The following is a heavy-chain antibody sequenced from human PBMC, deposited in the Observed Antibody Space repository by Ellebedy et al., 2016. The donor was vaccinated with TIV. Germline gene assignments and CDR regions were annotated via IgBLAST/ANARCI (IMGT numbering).Heavy chain of an antibody. CDR3: ARTRGYNYGYGYYYGMDV. Sequence: MPSETLSLTCNVSSYSMRTYYWNRIRQFPGKGLEWIGYIYYTGSTKYNPSLKSRVTISVDTSKNQFSLKLNSVTAADTAVYYCARTRGYNYGYGYYYGMDVWGQGTTVTVSS. J-gene: IGHJ6*02. D-gene: IGHD5-18*01. CDR2: IYYTGST. V-gene: IGHV4-59*01. CDR1: SYSMRTYY.